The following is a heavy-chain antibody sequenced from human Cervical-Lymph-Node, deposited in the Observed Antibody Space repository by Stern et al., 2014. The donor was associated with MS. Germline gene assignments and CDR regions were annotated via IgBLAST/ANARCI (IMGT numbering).Heavy chain of an antibody. CDR1: GGNFKSFA. V-gene: IGHV1-69*01. J-gene: IGHJ6*02. CDR3: ARDRAPALGVGYYYGMDV. Sequence: VQLVESGAEVKKPGSSVKVSCKASGGNFKSFAITWVRQAPGQGLEWGGGIIPILATANYAQKFLGRVTITADESTSTAYMSLSSLRYEDTAVYYCARDRAPALGVGYYYGMDVWGQGTTVTVSS. CDR2: IIPILATA. D-gene: IGHD2-8*01.